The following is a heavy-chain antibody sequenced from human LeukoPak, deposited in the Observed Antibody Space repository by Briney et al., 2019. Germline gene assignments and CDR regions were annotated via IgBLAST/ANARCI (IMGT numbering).Heavy chain of an antibody. D-gene: IGHD3-10*01. V-gene: IGHV4-61*02. CDR1: GDSIRSGTYY. J-gene: IGHJ4*02. CDR3: ARGGGATRIDY. Sequence: PSETLSLTCSVSGDSIRSGTYYWSWIRQPAGKGLEWIGRIYTSGSTSCNPALKSRVTISVDTSKNQFSLKLTSVTAADTAVYYCARGGGATRIDYWGQGTLVTVSS. CDR2: IYTSGST.